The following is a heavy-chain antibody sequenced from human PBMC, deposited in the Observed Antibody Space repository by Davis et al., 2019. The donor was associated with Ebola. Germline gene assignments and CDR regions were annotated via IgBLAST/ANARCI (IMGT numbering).Heavy chain of an antibody. V-gene: IGHV3-7*03. CDR1: GFTFSSYW. J-gene: IGHJ6*02. CDR3: AREPTMVRGVIRYYYYYGMDV. D-gene: IGHD3-10*01. Sequence: GGSLRLSCAASGFTFSSYWMSWVRQAPGKGLEWVANIKQDGSEKYYVDSVKGRFTISRDHAKNSLYLQMNSLRAEDTAVYYCAREPTMVRGVIRYYYYYGMDVWGQGTTVTVSS. CDR2: IKQDGSEK.